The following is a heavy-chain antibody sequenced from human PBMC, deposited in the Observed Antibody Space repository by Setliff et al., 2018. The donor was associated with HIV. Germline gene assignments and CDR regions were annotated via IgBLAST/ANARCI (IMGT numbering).Heavy chain of an antibody. CDR2: FYQSGNI. Sequence: ETLSLTCAVSGYSISSDYFWGWIRQSPGKGLEWIGSFYQSGNIYYNPSLKSRVTISVDTSKNQFSLRLTSVTAADTAVYYCARGGRSWFQNFHGAFDVWGQGTMVTVS. J-gene: IGHJ3*01. V-gene: IGHV4-38-2*01. CDR1: GYSISSDYF. D-gene: IGHD3-16*01. CDR3: ARGGRSWFQNFHGAFDV.